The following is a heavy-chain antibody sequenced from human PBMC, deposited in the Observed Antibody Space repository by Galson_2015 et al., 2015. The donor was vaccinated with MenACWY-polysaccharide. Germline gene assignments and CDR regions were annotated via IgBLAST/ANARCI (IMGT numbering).Heavy chain of an antibody. V-gene: IGHV3-23*01. CDR3: AKANSGGICTSGWACWFDP. CDR1: GFTFTNYA. D-gene: IGHD2-15*01. Sequence: SLRLSCAASGFTFTNYAMNWVRQAPGEGLEWVSSIGGSGTTYYADSVKGRFTISRDNSKNMVYLQMNSLRAEDTAIYYCAKANSGGICTSGWACWFDPWGQGSLVIVSP. J-gene: IGHJ5*02. CDR2: IGGSGTT.